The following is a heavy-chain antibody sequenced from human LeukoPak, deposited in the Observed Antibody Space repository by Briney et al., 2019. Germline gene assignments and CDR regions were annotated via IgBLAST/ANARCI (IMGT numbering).Heavy chain of an antibody. CDR2: IYYSGST. D-gene: IGHD6-13*01. J-gene: IGHJ6*03. Sequence: PSETLSFTCTVSGGSISSHYWSWIRQPPGKGLEWIGYIYYSGSTNYNPSLKSRVTISVDTSKNQFSLKLSSVTAADTAVYYCARGAGAGTYREYYYYYMDVWGKGTTVTVSS. CDR1: GGSISSHY. V-gene: IGHV4-59*11. CDR3: ARGAGAGTYREYYYYYMDV.